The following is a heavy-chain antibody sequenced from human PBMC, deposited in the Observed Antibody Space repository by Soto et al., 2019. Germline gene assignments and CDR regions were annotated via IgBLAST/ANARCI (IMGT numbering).Heavy chain of an antibody. Sequence: QLQLQESGPGLVKPSETLSLTCTVSGGSISSSSYYWGWIRQPPGKGLEWIGSIYYSGSTYYNPSLRRRVTISVDTSKNQFSLKLSSVTAADTAVYYCATVWLPPGGWFDPWGQGTLVTVSS. V-gene: IGHV4-39*01. CDR2: IYYSGST. CDR1: GGSISSSSYY. CDR3: ATVWLPPGGWFDP. D-gene: IGHD6-19*01. J-gene: IGHJ5*02.